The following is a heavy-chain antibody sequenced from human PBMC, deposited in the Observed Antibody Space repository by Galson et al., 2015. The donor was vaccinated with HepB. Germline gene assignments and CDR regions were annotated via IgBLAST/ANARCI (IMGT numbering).Heavy chain of an antibody. CDR1: GGSFSGYY. CDR3: ASGVSYGDYVLHY. Sequence: QVQLQESGPGLVKPSETLSLTCAVYGGSFSGYYWSWIRQPPGKGLEWIGEINHSGSTNYNPSLKSRVTISVDTSKNQFSLKLSSVTAADTAVYYCASGVSYGDYVLHYWGQGTLVTVSS. CDR2: INHSGST. J-gene: IGHJ4*02. V-gene: IGHV4-34*01. D-gene: IGHD4-17*01.